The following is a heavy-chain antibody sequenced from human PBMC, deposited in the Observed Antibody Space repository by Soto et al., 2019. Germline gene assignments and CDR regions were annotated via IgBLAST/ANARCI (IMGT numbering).Heavy chain of an antibody. CDR1: GFTFSTYA. CDR2: ISGSGGSI. Sequence: EVQLLESGGGLVQPGGSLRLSCAASGFTFSTYAMNWVRQAPGNGLEWVSAISGSGGSIHYADSVKGRFTISRDNSKNTQYLQMNSLRDADTAVYHCVKGYWKGDVWGQGTRVTFSS. D-gene: IGHD1-1*01. J-gene: IGHJ6*02. V-gene: IGHV3-23*01. CDR3: VKGYWKGDV.